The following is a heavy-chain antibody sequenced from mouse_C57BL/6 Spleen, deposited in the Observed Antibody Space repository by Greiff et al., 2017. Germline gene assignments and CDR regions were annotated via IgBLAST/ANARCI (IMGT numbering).Heavy chain of an antibody. Sequence: QVQLQQSGPELVKPGASVKISCKASGYAFSSSWMNWVKQRPGQGLEWIGRIYPGDGDTNYNGKFKGKATLTADKSSSTAYMQLSSLPSEDAAVYFYAGLGSFAYWGQGTLVTVSA. J-gene: IGHJ3*01. CDR1: GYAFSSSW. V-gene: IGHV1-82*01. CDR3: AGLGSFAY. CDR2: IYPGDGDT.